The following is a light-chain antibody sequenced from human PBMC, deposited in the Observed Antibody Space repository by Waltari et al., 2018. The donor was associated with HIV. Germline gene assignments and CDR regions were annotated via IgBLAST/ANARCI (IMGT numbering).Light chain of an antibody. CDR1: SSNLGSNY. CDR2: RND. V-gene: IGLV1-47*01. J-gene: IGLJ3*02. CDR3: AAWDDSLSAWV. Sequence: QSVLTQPPSASGTPGPRVSISCSGSSSNLGSNYVYWYQQLPGTAPKLLMYRNDERPSGVPDRFSGSKSGTSASLAISGLRSEDEADYYCAAWDDSLSAWVFGGGTKLTVL.